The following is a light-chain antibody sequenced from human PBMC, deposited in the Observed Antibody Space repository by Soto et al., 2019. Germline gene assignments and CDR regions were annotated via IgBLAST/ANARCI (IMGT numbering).Light chain of an antibody. Sequence: EIVLTQSPGTLSLSPGERATLPCRASQSVKSSYLAWYQHKPGQAPRLLIYGTSSRATGIPDRFSGSGSGTDFTLTISRLEPEDFAVYYCQQYGNSPITFGQGTRLEI. J-gene: IGKJ5*01. V-gene: IGKV3-20*01. CDR3: QQYGNSPIT. CDR2: GTS. CDR1: QSVKSSY.